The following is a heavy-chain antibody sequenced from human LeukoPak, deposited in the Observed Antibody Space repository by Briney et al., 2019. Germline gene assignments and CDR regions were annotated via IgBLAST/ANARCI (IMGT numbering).Heavy chain of an antibody. V-gene: IGHV1-24*01. CDR3: ETAYDILTGYRDY. Sequence: GASVKVSCKVSGYTLTELSMHWVRHAPGKGLEWMGGFDPEDGETIYAQKFQGRVTMTEATSTDTAYMELSSLRSEDTFLYKQETAYDILTGYRDYWGQGTLVTVSS. J-gene: IGHJ4*02. CDR2: FDPEDGET. CDR1: GYTLTELS. D-gene: IGHD3-9*01.